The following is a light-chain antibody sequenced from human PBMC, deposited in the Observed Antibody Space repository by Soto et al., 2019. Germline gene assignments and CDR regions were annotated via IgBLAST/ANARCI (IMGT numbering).Light chain of an antibody. CDR3: QQYGSSIT. Sequence: EIVLTQSPGALSLSPGESATLSCRASQTVTRSFLAWYQHRPGQAPRLLIYGAFTRAAGIPDRFTGSGSGTDFTLSISRLEPEDFAVFYCQQYGSSITFGQGTRLEIK. V-gene: IGKV3-20*01. CDR2: GAF. J-gene: IGKJ5*01. CDR1: QTVTRSF.